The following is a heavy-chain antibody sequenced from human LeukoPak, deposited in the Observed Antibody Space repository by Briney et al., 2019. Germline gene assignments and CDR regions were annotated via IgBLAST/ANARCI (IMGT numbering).Heavy chain of an antibody. J-gene: IGHJ4*02. D-gene: IGHD6-13*01. Sequence: SETLSLTCTVSGGSIRSTSYYWGWIRQPPGKGLEWIGSIYYSGSTYYNAPLKSRVTISLDTSKNQFSLNLRSVTAADTAVYYCARVRAAAVPYYFDYWGQGTLVTVSS. CDR1: GGSIRSTSYY. CDR2: IYYSGST. V-gene: IGHV4-39*07. CDR3: ARVRAAAVPYYFDY.